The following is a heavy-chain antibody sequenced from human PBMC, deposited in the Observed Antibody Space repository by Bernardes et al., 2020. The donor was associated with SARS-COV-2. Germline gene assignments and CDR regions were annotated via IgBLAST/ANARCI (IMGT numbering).Heavy chain of an antibody. Sequence: GGSLRLSCAASGFTFSNYAMSWFRQTPGKGLEWISAVNSAGTTYYADSVRGRFTAARDNSKNTLYLQMSSLRSEDTAVYYCARVVSGPHVGADAFAVWGQGTTVTVSS. CDR1: GFTFSNYA. CDR2: VNSAGTT. V-gene: IGHV3-23*01. CDR3: ARVVSGPHVGADAFAV. J-gene: IGHJ3*01. D-gene: IGHD2-21*02.